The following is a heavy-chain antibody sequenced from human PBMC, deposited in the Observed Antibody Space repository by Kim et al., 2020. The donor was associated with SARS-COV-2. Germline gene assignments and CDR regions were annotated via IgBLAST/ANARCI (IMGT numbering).Heavy chain of an antibody. J-gene: IGHJ2*01. CDR3: AKGFPCSSTSCYDYWYFDL. D-gene: IGHD2-2*01. Sequence: RFTIPRDNSKNTLYLQMNSLRAEDTAVYYCAKGFPCSSTSCYDYWYFDLWGRGTLVTVSS. V-gene: IGHV3-23*01.